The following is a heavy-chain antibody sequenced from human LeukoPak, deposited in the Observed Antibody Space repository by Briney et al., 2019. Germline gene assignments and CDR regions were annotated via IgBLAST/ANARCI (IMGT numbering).Heavy chain of an antibody. CDR2: IIPIFGTA. CDR3: ARALKLVWNAFDI. J-gene: IGHJ3*02. D-gene: IGHD1-1*01. V-gene: IGHV1-69*06. Sequence: ASVKVSCKASGGTFSSYAISWVRQAPGQGLEWMGGIIPIFGTANYAQKFQGRVTITADKSTSTAYMELSRLRSDDTAVYYCARALKLVWNAFDIWGQGTMVTVSS. CDR1: GGTFSSYA.